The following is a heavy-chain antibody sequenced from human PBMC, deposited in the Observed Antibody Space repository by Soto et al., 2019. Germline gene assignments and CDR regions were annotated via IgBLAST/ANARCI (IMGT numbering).Heavy chain of an antibody. J-gene: IGHJ4*02. V-gene: IGHV5-51*01. CDR1: GYNFAGYW. D-gene: IGHD3-3*02. CDR2: VYPGNSDA. Sequence: EVQLVQSGAEVKKPGESLKISCKGSGYNFAGYWIGWVRQMPGKGLEWMGIVYPGNSDARYSPSFQGQATISVDKSINTAYLQWSSLKASDTAMYYCARHTAHFRWARFDYWGQGTPVTVSS. CDR3: ARHTAHFRWARFDY.